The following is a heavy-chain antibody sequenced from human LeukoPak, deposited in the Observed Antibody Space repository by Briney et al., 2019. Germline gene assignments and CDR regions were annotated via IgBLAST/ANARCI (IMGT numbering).Heavy chain of an antibody. D-gene: IGHD2-21*02. CDR2: IYYSGST. J-gene: IGHJ6*02. Sequence: PSETLSLTCTVSGGSISSGGYYWSWIRQHPGKGLEWIGYIYYSGSTYYNPSLKSRVTISVDTSKNQFSLKLSSVTAADTAVYYCARDFSRLGDQPQNYYYGMDVWGQGTTVTVSS. CDR3: ARDFSRLGDQPQNYYYGMDV. V-gene: IGHV4-31*03. CDR1: GGSISSGGYY.